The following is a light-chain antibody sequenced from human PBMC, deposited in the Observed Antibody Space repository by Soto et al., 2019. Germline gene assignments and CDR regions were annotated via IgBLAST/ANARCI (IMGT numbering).Light chain of an antibody. CDR1: SSDVGGYNY. CDR2: EVS. J-gene: IGLJ3*02. Sequence: QSVLTQPPSASGSPGQSVTISCTGTSSDVGGYNYVSWYQQHPGKAPKLMIYEVSKRPSGVPDRLSGSKSGNTAPLAVSGLQGEEEADYYCNPFLGNQHWVLGGGTKLTVL. CDR3: NPFLGNQHWV. V-gene: IGLV2-8*01.